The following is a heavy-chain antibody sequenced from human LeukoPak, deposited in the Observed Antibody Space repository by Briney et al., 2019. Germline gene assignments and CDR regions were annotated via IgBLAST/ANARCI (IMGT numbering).Heavy chain of an antibody. D-gene: IGHD6-19*01. CDR1: RFTFSTYG. J-gene: IGHJ4*02. CDR2: INQDGSEK. CDR3: ARDQEAYSSGWYGVFDY. V-gene: IGHV3-7*05. Sequence: GGSLRLSCAASRFTFSTYGMSWVRLAPGKGLEWVANINQDGSEKNYVDSVKGRFTIYRDNAKNKLYLQMNSQRADDTAVYYCARDQEAYSSGWYGVFDYWGQGALVTVSS.